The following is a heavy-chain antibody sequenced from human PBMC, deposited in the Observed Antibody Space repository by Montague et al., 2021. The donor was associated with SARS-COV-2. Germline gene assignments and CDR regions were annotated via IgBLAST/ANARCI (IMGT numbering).Heavy chain of an antibody. CDR2: IYYTENT. CDR1: GGSISNSIYY. Sequence: SETLSLTCTVSGGSISNSIYYWDWIRQPPGKGLEWIGSIYYTENTYYXXXLKSRVTISIDTSKNQFSLKLSSVTAADTAVYYCARPGSGYSYGSGAFDYWGQGTLVTVSS. J-gene: IGHJ4*02. D-gene: IGHD5-18*01. V-gene: IGHV4-39*01. CDR3: ARPGSGYSYGSGAFDY.